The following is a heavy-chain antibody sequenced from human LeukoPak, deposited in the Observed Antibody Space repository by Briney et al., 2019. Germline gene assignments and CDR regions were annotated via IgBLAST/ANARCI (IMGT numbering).Heavy chain of an antibody. V-gene: IGHV3-7*05. CDR3: ARRIPVPGTRSIDY. J-gene: IGHJ4*02. Sequence: PGGSLRLSCAASGFTFRSYWMTWVRQAPGKGLEWVANIKEDGSEQYYVDSAKGRFTLSRDNAKNSLYLQMNSLRAEDTAVYYCARRIPVPGTRSIDYWGQGTLVTVSS. CDR2: IKEDGSEQ. CDR1: GFTFRSYW. D-gene: IGHD6-13*01.